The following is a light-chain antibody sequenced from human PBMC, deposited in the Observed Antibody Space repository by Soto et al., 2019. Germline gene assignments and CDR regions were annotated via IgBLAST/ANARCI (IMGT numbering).Light chain of an antibody. CDR2: GAS. J-gene: IGKJ1*01. CDR3: QQYGSSGT. CDR1: QSVSNNY. V-gene: IGKV3-20*01. Sequence: ETELTQSEGTLSVSPWERDTIFWRASQSVSNNYLAWYQQKPGQAPRLLIYGASNRATGIPDRFSGSGSGTDFTLTISRLEPEDFAVYYCQQYGSSGTFGQGTKVDI.